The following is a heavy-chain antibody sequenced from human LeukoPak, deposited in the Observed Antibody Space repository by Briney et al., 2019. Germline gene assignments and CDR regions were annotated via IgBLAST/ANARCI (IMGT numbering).Heavy chain of an antibody. D-gene: IGHD6-19*01. CDR2: IYSGGST. V-gene: IGHV3-66*01. J-gene: IGHJ4*02. CDR3: ARGYDGSSGWYGEAPYYFDY. Sequence: GGSLRLSCAASGFTVSSNYMSWVRQAPGKGLEWVSVIYSGGSTYYADSVKGRFTISRDNSKNTLYLQMNSLRAEDTAVYYCARGYDGSSGWYGEAPYYFDYWGRGTLVTVSS. CDR1: GFTVSSNY.